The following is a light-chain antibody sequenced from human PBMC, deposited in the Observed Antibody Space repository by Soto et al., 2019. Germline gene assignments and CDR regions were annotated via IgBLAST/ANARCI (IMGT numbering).Light chain of an antibody. CDR2: DAS. CDR1: QSVRTY. CDR3: QQRNSWPPIT. V-gene: IGKV3-11*01. J-gene: IGKJ5*01. Sequence: EIVLTQSPVTLSLSPGERATLSCSASQSVRTYLAWYQVKPGQAPSLLIYDASSRASGVPARFSGSGSGTDFNLTISGLEPEDFALYYCQQRNSWPPITFGQGTRLEIK.